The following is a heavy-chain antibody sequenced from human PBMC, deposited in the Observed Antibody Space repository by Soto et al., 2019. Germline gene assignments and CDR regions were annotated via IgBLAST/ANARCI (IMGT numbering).Heavy chain of an antibody. Sequence: SEPLSHTCTVAGGSISSYYWGWIRKTPGKGLEWIGYIFYSGITNYNPSLESRVTISVDTSKNQFSLKVNSVTAADTAVYYCARHYPIGNNWSYFDYWGQGTLVPVSS. CDR2: IFYSGIT. V-gene: IGHV4-59*08. D-gene: IGHD1-1*01. CDR1: GGSISSYY. CDR3: ARHYPIGNNWSYFDY. J-gene: IGHJ4*02.